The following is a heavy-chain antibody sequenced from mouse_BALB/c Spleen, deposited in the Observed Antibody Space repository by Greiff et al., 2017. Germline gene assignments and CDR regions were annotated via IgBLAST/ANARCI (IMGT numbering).Heavy chain of an antibody. D-gene: IGHD2-4*01. J-gene: IGHJ3*01. V-gene: IGHV1-14*01. Sequence: EVKLQESGPELVKPGASVKMSCKASGYTFTSYVMHWVKQKPGQGLEWIGYINPYNDGTKYNEKFKGKATLTSDKSSSTAYMELSSLTSEDSAVYYCAREDDYGGGWFAYWGQGTLVTVSA. CDR3: AREDDYGGGWFAY. CDR2: INPYNDGT. CDR1: GYTFTSYV.